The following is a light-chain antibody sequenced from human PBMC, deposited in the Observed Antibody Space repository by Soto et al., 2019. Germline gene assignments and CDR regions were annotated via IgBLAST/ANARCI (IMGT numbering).Light chain of an antibody. J-gene: IGLJ1*01. CDR3: SSYTGRPSYV. CDR2: EVS. V-gene: IGLV2-14*01. Sequence: QSALTQPAYVSGSPGQSITISCTGTSGDVGGFNFVSWYQQHPGKAPKLVIYEVSNRPSRISSRFSGSKSGNTASLNISGLQAEDEAEYYCSSYTGRPSYVFGTGTKVTVL. CDR1: SGDVGGFNF.